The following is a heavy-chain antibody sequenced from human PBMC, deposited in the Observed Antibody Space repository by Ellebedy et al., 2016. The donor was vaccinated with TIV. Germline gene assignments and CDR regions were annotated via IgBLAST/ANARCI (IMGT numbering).Heavy chain of an antibody. CDR2: IYYSGST. J-gene: IGHJ4*02. CDR1: GGSISSYY. D-gene: IGHD5-24*01. CDR3: ARGRWLQFTVSPPRN. Sequence: SEILSLTXTVSGGSISSYYWSWIRQPPGKGLEWIGYIYYSGSTNYNPSLKSRVTISVDTSKNQFSLKLSSVTAADTAVYYCARGRWLQFTVSPPRNWGQGTLVTVSS. V-gene: IGHV4-59*01.